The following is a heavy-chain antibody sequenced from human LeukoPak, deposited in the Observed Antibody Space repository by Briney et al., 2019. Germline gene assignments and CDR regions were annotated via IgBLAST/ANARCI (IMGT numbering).Heavy chain of an antibody. D-gene: IGHD1-14*01. J-gene: IGHJ4*02. V-gene: IGHV3-23*01. Sequence: PGGSLRLSCAASGFTFSSYAMSWVRQAPGKGLEWVSAISGSGGSTYHADSVKGRFTISRDNSKNTLYLQMNSLRAEDTAVYYCAKVIGIKKGLYYFDYWGQGALVTVSS. CDR1: GFTFSSYA. CDR3: AKVIGIKKGLYYFDY. CDR2: ISGSGGST.